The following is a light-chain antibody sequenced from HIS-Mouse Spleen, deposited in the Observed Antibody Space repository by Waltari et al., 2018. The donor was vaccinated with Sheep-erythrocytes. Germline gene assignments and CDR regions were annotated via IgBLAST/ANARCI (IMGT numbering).Light chain of an antibody. CDR3: AAWDDSLNGYV. Sequence: QSVLTQPPSASGTPGQRVTISCSGSSSNIGSNTVNWYQQLPGTAPKLLIYSNNQRPSGVPVRVCGSKSGTSASRAISGLQSEDEADYYCAAWDDSLNGYVFGTGTKVTVL. J-gene: IGLJ1*01. CDR2: SNN. V-gene: IGLV1-44*01. CDR1: SSNIGSNT.